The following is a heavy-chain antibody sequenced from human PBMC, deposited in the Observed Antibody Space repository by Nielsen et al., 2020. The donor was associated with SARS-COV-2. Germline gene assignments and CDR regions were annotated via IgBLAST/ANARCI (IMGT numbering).Heavy chain of an antibody. V-gene: IGHV4-39*01. D-gene: IGHD3-9*01. CDR1: GGSISSSSYY. CDR3: ARLGDYDILIT. Sequence: SETLSLTCTVSGGSISSSSYYWGWIRQPPGKGLEWIGSIYYSGSTYYNPSLKSRVTISVDTSKNQFSLKLSSVTAADTAVYYCARLGDYDILITWGQGTLVTVSS. J-gene: IGHJ4*02. CDR2: IYYSGST.